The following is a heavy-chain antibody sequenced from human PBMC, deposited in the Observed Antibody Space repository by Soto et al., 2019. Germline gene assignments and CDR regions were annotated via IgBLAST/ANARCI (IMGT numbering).Heavy chain of an antibody. CDR2: INADNGNT. CDR3: ARDIFGLLFIGVSDF. Sequence: ASVKVSCKASGYTFTTYAIHWVRQAPGQRLEWMGWINADNGNTKYSQKFQGRVTITRDTSANTAYMELSSLRSEDTAVYYCARDIFGLLFIGVSDFWGQGTLVTVSS. CDR1: GYTFTTYA. D-gene: IGHD3-3*01. J-gene: IGHJ4*02. V-gene: IGHV1-3*01.